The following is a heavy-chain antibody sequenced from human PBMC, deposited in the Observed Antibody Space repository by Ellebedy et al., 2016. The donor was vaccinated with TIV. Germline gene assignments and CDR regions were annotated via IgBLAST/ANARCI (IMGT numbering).Heavy chain of an antibody. Sequence: ASVKVSCXASGYSFTSYYIQWVRQAPGQGLEWMGIINTSSGSTGYAQKFQGRVSMTRDTSTSTVYMELSSLRSEDTAVYYCARLHCSGGSCYSSDFHPWGQGTLVTVSS. J-gene: IGHJ5*02. V-gene: IGHV1-46*01. D-gene: IGHD2-15*01. CDR1: GYSFTSYY. CDR3: ARLHCSGGSCYSSDFHP. CDR2: INTSSGST.